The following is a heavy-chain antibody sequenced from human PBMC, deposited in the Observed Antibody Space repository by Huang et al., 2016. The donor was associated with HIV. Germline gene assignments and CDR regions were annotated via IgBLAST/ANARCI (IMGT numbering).Heavy chain of an antibody. D-gene: IGHD3-3*01. J-gene: IGHJ6*02. V-gene: IGHV4-34*02. CDR1: GGSFTGNY. CDR3: ARQWTILEWLLGLDV. CDR2: VNDSGPT. Sequence: QMQLQQRGAGLLKPSETLSLTCGVSGGSFTGNYLTWIRQAPGKGLEWIGEVNDSGPTNYTPSLNGRVTISLDKSNGELSLNLRSVTAAETAVYYCARQWTILEWLLGLDVWGQGATVSVSS.